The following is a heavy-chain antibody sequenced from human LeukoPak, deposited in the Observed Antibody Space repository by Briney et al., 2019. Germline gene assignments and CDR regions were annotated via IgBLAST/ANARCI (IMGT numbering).Heavy chain of an antibody. Sequence: PGGSLRLSCAASGFTFSSYWMSWVRQAPGKGLEWVANIKQDGSEKYYVDSVKGRFTISRDNAKNSLYLQMNSLRAEDTAVYYCAREILSAAGTSYYYYYGMDVWGQGTTVTVSS. CDR3: AREILSAAGTSYYYYYGMDV. CDR2: IKQDGSEK. D-gene: IGHD6-13*01. V-gene: IGHV3-7*01. J-gene: IGHJ6*02. CDR1: GFTFSSYW.